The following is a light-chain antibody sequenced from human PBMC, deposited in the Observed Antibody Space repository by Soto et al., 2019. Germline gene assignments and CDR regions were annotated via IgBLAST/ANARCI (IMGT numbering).Light chain of an antibody. J-gene: IGKJ2*01. CDR1: QSVSSSY. V-gene: IGKV3-20*01. CDR2: GAS. Sequence: EIVLTQSPGTLSLSPGERATLSCRASQSVSSSYLAWYQQKPGQAPRLLIYGASSRATGIPDRCSGSGSGKDITLTISRLEPDDVAVYYCQQYGSSRNTFGQGTKLESK. CDR3: QQYGSSRNT.